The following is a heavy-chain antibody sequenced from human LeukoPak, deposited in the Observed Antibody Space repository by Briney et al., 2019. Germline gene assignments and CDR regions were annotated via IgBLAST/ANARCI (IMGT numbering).Heavy chain of an antibody. CDR3: AKESSSSWSYYYYGMDV. V-gene: IGHV3-23*01. CDR1: GFTFSSYA. Sequence: GGSLRLSCAASGFTFSSYAMSWVRQAPGKGLEWVSAISGSGGSTYYADSVKGRFTISRDNSKNTLYLQMNSLRAEDTAVHYCAKESSSSWSYYYYGMDVWGQGTTVTVSS. CDR2: ISGSGGST. D-gene: IGHD6-13*01. J-gene: IGHJ6*02.